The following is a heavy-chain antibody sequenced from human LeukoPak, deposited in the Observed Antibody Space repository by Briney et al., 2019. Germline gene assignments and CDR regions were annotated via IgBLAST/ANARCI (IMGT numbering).Heavy chain of an antibody. J-gene: IGHJ4*02. CDR1: GFTFSSYG. Sequence: PGRSLRLSCAASGFTFSSYGMHWVRQAPGKGLEWLAVIWSDGSNKYYADSAKGRFTISRVNSKNTLYLQMNNLRAEDTAVYYCARAAYYDSSGYYYGIDFWGQGTLVTVSS. D-gene: IGHD3-22*01. CDR3: ARAAYYDSSGYYYGIDF. CDR2: IWSDGSNK. V-gene: IGHV3-33*01.